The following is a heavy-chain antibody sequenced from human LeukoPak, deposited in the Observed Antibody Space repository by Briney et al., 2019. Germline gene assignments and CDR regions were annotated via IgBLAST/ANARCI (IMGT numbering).Heavy chain of an antibody. CDR2: ISINGGRT. CDR1: GFTFSSYS. V-gene: IGHV3-64D*06. CDR3: VKGHVYGDLLIY. D-gene: IGHD4/OR15-4a*01. J-gene: IGHJ4*02. Sequence: GGSLRLSCSASGFTFSSYSMHWVRQAPGKGLQYVSGISINGGRTHYAESVKGRFTVSRDNSENTLNLQMSSLRAEDTALYYCVKGHVYGDLLIYWGQGILVTVSS.